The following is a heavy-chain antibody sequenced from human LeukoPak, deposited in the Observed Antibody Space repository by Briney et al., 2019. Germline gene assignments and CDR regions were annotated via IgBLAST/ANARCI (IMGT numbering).Heavy chain of an antibody. Sequence: SGGSLRLSCAASRFTFNSYWMHWVRQAPGKGLVWVSRIVGDGSYTNYADSVKGRFTISRDNAENTLFLQMNSLRAEDTAVYYCARDGSNSHAFDVWGLGTMVTVSS. J-gene: IGHJ3*01. V-gene: IGHV3-74*01. D-gene: IGHD5-24*01. CDR2: IVGDGSYT. CDR1: RFTFNSYW. CDR3: ARDGSNSHAFDV.